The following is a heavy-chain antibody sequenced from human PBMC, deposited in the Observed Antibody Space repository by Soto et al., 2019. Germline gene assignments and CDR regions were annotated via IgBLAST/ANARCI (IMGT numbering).Heavy chain of an antibody. V-gene: IGHV1-69*01. J-gene: IGHJ4*02. CDR1: GGTFNNYP. D-gene: IGHD6-13*01. Sequence: QVQLVQSGAEVKKPGSSVKVSCKASGGTFNNYPVTWVRQAPGQGLEWMGGIIPKLGTANYAQKFEGRVTITADESTSTAYMELSSLRSEDTVVYYCASSYGTSWYGDYWGQGTLVTVSS. CDR3: ASSYGTSWYGDY. CDR2: IIPKLGTA.